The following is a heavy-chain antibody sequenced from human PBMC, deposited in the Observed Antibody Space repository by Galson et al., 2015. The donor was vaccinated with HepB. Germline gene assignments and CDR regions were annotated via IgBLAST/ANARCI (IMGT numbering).Heavy chain of an antibody. Sequence: SVKVSCKASGYTFTSYAMHWVRQAPGQRLEWMGWINAGNGNTKYSQKFQGRVTITRDTSASTAYMELSSLRSEDTAVYYCARDLNLWFGELYFDYWGQGTLVTVSS. CDR1: GYTFTSYA. V-gene: IGHV1-3*01. D-gene: IGHD3-10*01. J-gene: IGHJ4*02. CDR2: INAGNGNT. CDR3: ARDLNLWFGELYFDY.